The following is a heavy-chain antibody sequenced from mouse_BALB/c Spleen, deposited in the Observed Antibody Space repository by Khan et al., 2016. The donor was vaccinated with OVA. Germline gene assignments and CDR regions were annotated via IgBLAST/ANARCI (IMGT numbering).Heavy chain of an antibody. CDR1: GFSLTDYG. D-gene: IGHD1-1*01. CDR2: IWGDGSP. V-gene: IGHV2-6-7*01. Sequence: VQLQESGPGLVAPSQSLSITCTVSGFSLTDYGVNWVRQPPGKGPESLGMIWGDGSPDYNSALKSRLSISKDNSKSQVFLKMNSLQTDDIASYYYANNYSGSSCYFGYWGQGTTVTVS. CDR3: ANNYSGSSCYFGY. J-gene: IGHJ2*01.